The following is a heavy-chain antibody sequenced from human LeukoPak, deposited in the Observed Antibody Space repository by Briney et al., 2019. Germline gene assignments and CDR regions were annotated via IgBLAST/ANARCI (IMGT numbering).Heavy chain of an antibody. CDR2: IWYDGSNK. Sequence: GGSLRLSCAASGFTFSSYGMLWVRQAPGKGLEWVAVIWYDGSNKYYAASVKGRFTISRDNSKNTLYLQMNSLRAEDTAVYYCARDTYDFWSGYPEGMDVWGQGTTVTVSS. CDR3: ARDTYDFWSGYPEGMDV. D-gene: IGHD3-3*01. J-gene: IGHJ6*02. CDR1: GFTFSSYG. V-gene: IGHV3-33*01.